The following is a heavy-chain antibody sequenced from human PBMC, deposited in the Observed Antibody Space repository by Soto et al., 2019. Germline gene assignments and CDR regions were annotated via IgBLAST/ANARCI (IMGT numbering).Heavy chain of an antibody. Sequence: QVQLQESGPGLVKPSETLSLTCTVSGGSISSYYWSWIRQPPGKGLEWIGYIYYSGSTNYNPSLKSRVTISVDTSKNQFSLKLSSVTAADTAVYYCARGCSSTSCGGYYYYGMDVWGQGTTVTVSS. J-gene: IGHJ6*02. CDR1: GGSISSYY. D-gene: IGHD2-2*01. CDR3: ARGCSSTSCGGYYYYGMDV. V-gene: IGHV4-59*01. CDR2: IYYSGST.